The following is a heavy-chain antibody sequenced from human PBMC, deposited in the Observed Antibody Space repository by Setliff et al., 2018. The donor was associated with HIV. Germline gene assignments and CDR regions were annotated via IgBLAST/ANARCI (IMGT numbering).Heavy chain of an antibody. J-gene: IGHJ4*02. D-gene: IGHD6-19*01. Sequence: EGSLRRSCTVSGFNFNHYAIHWVRQAPGKRLECVSVISFDGQTQYCADSVRGRFTVSKANIQNIVALQVHGLRAADTGVYYCERVGVPFSSDRFFDNWGQGALVTVSS. CDR3: ERVGVPFSSDRFFDN. CDR2: ISFDGQTQ. V-gene: IGHV3-30*01. CDR1: GFNFNHYA.